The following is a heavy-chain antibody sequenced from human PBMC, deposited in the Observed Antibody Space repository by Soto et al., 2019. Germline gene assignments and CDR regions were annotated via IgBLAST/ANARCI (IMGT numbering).Heavy chain of an antibody. CDR3: ASGRPVDY. D-gene: IGHD6-6*01. J-gene: IGHJ4*02. V-gene: IGHV3-48*01. CDR1: GFTFSNYG. CDR2: ISSGNNFI. Sequence: EVQLVESGGGLVQPGGSLRLSCVASGFTFSNYGMNWVRQAPGKGLEWASYISSGNNFIYYEDSVKGRFTISRDNAKNSLYLQMNSLRAEDTAVYYCASGRPVDYWGQGTLVTVSS.